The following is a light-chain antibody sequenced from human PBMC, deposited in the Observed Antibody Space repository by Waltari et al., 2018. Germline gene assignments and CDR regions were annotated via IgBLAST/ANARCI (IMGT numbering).Light chain of an antibody. J-gene: IGKJ3*01. CDR3: QQYYSTIFT. CDR2: WAS. Sequence: DIVVTQSQDPLSVSLGERATINSTSSKGFLYRSSNKNFLAWYQQKPGNQPKLLIYWASTRESGVPDRFSGSGSGTDFTLTISSLQAEDVAVYYCQQYYSTIFTFGPGTKVDIK. V-gene: IGKV4-1*01. CDR1: KGFLYRSSNKNF.